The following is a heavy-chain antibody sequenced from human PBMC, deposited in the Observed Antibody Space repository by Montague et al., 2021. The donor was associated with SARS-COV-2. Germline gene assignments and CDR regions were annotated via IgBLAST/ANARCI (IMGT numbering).Heavy chain of an antibody. CDR3: PLSRETGNFDY. V-gene: IGHV4-34*01. Sequence: SETLSLTCAVYCGSFSGHYWRRLRYPQGKALDSIGLINNSGSTYSNPSLKSRVTISVDTSKNQFFLKLSSVIAADTAVYYCPLSRETGNFDYWGQGPLVTVSS. CDR1: CGSFSGHY. CDR2: INNSGST. J-gene: IGHJ4*02. D-gene: IGHD1-26*01.